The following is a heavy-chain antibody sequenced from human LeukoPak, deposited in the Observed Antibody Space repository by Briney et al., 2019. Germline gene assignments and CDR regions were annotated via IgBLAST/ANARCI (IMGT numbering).Heavy chain of an antibody. CDR2: ISAYNGYT. CDR1: GYTFPSYG. Sequence: GASVKVSCKASGYTFPSYGISWVRQAPGQGLEWMGWISAYNGYTKYAEKLQGRVTMTTDTSTSTAYMELRSLRSDDTAVYYCARAKYDSSGYYWFDPWGQGTLVTVSS. D-gene: IGHD3-22*01. J-gene: IGHJ5*02. CDR3: ARAKYDSSGYYWFDP. V-gene: IGHV1-18*01.